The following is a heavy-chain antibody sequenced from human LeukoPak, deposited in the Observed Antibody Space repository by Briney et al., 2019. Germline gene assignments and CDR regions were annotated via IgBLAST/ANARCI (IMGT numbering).Heavy chain of an antibody. V-gene: IGHV3-23*01. CDR2: ISCSGGST. CDR1: GFTFSSYA. Sequence: GGSLRLSCAASGFTFSSYAMSWVRQAPGKGLEWVSAISCSGGSTYYADSVKGRFTISRDNSKNTLYLRMNSLRAEDTAVYYWAKYGKNRPANWGASICPLDYRGQGTLVTVSS. D-gene: IGHD1-26*01. CDR3: AKYGKNRPANWGASICPLDY. J-gene: IGHJ4*02.